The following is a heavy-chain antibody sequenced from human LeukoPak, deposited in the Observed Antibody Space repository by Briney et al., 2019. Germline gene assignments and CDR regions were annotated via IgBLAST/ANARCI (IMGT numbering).Heavy chain of an antibody. D-gene: IGHD3-22*01. V-gene: IGHV3-49*03. Sequence: GGSLRLSCTASGFTFGDYAMSWFRQAPGQGMEWVGFIRSKAYGGTTEYAASVKGRFTISRDDSKSIAYLQMNSLKTEDTAVYYCTTGHYYDSSGYYYDAFDIWGQGTMVTVSS. CDR1: GFTFGDYA. CDR2: IRSKAYGGTT. CDR3: TTGHYYDSSGYYYDAFDI. J-gene: IGHJ3*02.